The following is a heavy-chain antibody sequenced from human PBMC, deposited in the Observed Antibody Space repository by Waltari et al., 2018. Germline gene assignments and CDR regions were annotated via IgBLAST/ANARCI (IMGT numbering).Heavy chain of an antibody. J-gene: IGHJ6*03. D-gene: IGHD3-10*01. CDR2: IKQDGSEK. CDR3: ATDPSGYYYYMDV. V-gene: IGHV3-7*01. CDR1: GFTFSSYW. Sequence: EVQLVESGGGLVQPGGSLRLSCAASGFTFSSYWMSWVRQAPGKGLEWVANIKQDGSEKYYVDSVKGRFTISRDNAKNSLYLQMNSLRAEDTAVYYCATDPSGYYYYMDVWGKGTTVTVSS.